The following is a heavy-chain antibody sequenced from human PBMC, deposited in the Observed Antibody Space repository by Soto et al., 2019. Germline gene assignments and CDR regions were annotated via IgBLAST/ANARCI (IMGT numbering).Heavy chain of an antibody. CDR2: IYDGGTT. CDR3: ARGPSGDKVDY. D-gene: IGHD7-27*01. J-gene: IGHJ4*02. CDR1: GGSISSGGYS. Sequence: PSETLSLTCAVSGGSISSGGYSWSWIRQHPGKGLEWIGYIYDGGTTYSSPSLKGRVTISADTSETQFSLKLNSVSAADTAVYYCARGPSGDKVDYWGQGIQVTVSS. V-gene: IGHV4-30-2*05.